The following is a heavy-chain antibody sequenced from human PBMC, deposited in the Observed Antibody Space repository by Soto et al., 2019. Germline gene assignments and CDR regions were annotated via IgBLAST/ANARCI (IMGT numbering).Heavy chain of an antibody. CDR2: IFPLIDIP. CDR1: GGTFRNYP. V-gene: IGHV1-69*02. J-gene: IGHJ4*02. Sequence: QVQLVQSGTEVKKPGSSVKVSCKASGGTFRNYPINWVRQAPGQGLEWMGSIFPLIDIPDYAQNFQARLTISADKSTSTAYMELSSLTSDDTAMYFCARGPLVVLNYFESWGQGTLVTVSS. CDR3: ARGPLVVLNYFES.